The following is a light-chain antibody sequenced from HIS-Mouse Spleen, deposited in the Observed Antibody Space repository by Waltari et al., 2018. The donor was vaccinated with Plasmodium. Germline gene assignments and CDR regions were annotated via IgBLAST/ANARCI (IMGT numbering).Light chain of an antibody. CDR3: QQYGSSPLT. J-gene: IGKJ4*01. CDR1: QSVSSSY. V-gene: IGKV3-20*01. CDR2: GAT. Sequence: ELVLTQSPGTLSLSPGERATLSCRASQSVSSSYLAWYQQKPGPAPRLLTYGATSRATGIPDRFSGSGSGTDFTLTISRLEPEDFAVYYCQQYGSSPLTFGGGTKVEIK.